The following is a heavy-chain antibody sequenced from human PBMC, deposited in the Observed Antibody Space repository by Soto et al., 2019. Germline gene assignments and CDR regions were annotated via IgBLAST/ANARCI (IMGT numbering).Heavy chain of an antibody. J-gene: IGHJ5*02. CDR3: ARDGRISVVVLAAKNWFDP. V-gene: IGHV1-69*01. Sequence: QVQLVQSGAEVKKPGSSVKVSCKASGGTFSSYAISWVRQATGQGLEWMGGIIPIFGTANYAQKFQGRVTITADESTSTAYMELRSMRSEDTAVYYCARDGRISVVVLAAKNWFDPWGQGTMVTVSA. CDR1: GGTFSSYA. D-gene: IGHD2-2*01. CDR2: IIPIFGTA.